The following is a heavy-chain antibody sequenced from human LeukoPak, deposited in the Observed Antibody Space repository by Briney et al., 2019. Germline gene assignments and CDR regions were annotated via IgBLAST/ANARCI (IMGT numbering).Heavy chain of an antibody. CDR3: ARDGNWNDDY. CDR2: IYSGGST. J-gene: IGHJ4*02. CDR1: GFTFSDYY. Sequence: PGGSLRLSCAASGFTFSDYYMSWIRQAPGKGLEWVSVIYSGGSTYYADSVKGRFTISRDNSKNTLYLQMNSLRAEDTAVYYCARDGNWNDDYWGQGTLVTVSS. V-gene: IGHV3-66*01. D-gene: IGHD1-20*01.